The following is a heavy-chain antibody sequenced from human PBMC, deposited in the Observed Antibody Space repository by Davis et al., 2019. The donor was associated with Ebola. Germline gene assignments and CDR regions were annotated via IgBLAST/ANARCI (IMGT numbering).Heavy chain of an antibody. V-gene: IGHV3-74*01. Sequence: GESLKISCAASGFTFTNYWMHWVRQTPGKGLVWVSRVNDDGSGTSYADSVRGRFTISRDNAKNTLYLQMYSLGAEDSALYYCARGGLEPTDYWGQGTLVTVSS. J-gene: IGHJ4*02. CDR3: ARGGLEPTDY. CDR2: VNDDGSGT. D-gene: IGHD3/OR15-3a*01. CDR1: GFTFTNYW.